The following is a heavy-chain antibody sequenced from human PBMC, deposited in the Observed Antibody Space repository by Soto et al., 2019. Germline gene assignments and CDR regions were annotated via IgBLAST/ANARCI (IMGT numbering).Heavy chain of an antibody. J-gene: IGHJ3*02. D-gene: IGHD4-17*01. Sequence: QVQLQESGPGLVKPSQTLSLTCTVSGGSISSGGYYWSWIRQHPGKGLEWIGYIYYSGSTYYNPSLKSRVTISVDTSKNQFSLKLSSVTAADTAVYYCARWRATNGDREWDAFDIWGQGTMVTVSS. V-gene: IGHV4-31*03. CDR1: GGSISSGGYY. CDR3: ARWRATNGDREWDAFDI. CDR2: IYYSGST.